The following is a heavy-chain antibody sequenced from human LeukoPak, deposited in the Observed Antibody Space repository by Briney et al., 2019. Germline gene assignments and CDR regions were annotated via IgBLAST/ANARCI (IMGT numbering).Heavy chain of an antibody. CDR1: GFTFSSYG. Sequence: GGSLRLSCAASGFTFSSYGMHWVRQAPGKGLEWVAFIRYDGSNKYYADSVKGRFTISRDNSKNTLYLQMNSLRAEDTALYYCARRRAYCGGDCPLNDAFDIWGQGTMVTVSS. CDR2: IRYDGSNK. D-gene: IGHD2-21*02. J-gene: IGHJ3*02. CDR3: ARRRAYCGGDCPLNDAFDI. V-gene: IGHV3-30*02.